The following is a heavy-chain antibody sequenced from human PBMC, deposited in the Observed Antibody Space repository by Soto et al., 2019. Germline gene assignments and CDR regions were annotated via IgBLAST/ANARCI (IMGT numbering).Heavy chain of an antibody. CDR3: ASTIVVVPAYYFDY. V-gene: IGHV4-34*01. J-gene: IGHJ4*02. D-gene: IGHD2-2*01. CDR1: GGSFSGYY. Sequence: SETLSLTCAVYGGSFSGYYWSWIRQPPGKGLEWIGEINHSGSTNYNPSLKSRVTISVDTSKNQFSLKLSSVTAADTAVYYCASTIVVVPAYYFDYWGQGTLVTVSS. CDR2: INHSGST.